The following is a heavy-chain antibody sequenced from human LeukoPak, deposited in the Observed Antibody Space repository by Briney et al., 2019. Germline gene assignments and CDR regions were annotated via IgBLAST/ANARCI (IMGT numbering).Heavy chain of an antibody. CDR1: GGTFSSYA. D-gene: IGHD3-16*02. V-gene: IGHV1-69*13. Sequence: SVKVSCKASGGTFSSYAISWVRQAPGQGLEWMGGIIPIFGTANYAQKFQGRVTITADESTSTAYMELSSLRSEDTAVYYCARSDYDYVWGSYRYYYWGQGTLVTVSS. CDR2: IIPIFGTA. J-gene: IGHJ4*02. CDR3: ARSDYDYVWGSYRYYY.